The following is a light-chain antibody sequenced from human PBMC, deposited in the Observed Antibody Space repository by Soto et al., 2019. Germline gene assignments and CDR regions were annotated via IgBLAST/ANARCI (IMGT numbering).Light chain of an antibody. Sequence: QSALTQPASVSGSPGQSITISCTGASSDVGGFDHVSWYQQHPGKVPRLLIYDVSSRPSGVSDRFSDSKSGNTASLTISGLQAEDEADYYCNSFTTTNTYVFGTGTKVTVL. CDR2: DVS. J-gene: IGLJ1*01. V-gene: IGLV2-14*03. CDR3: NSFTTTNTYV. CDR1: SSDVGGFDH.